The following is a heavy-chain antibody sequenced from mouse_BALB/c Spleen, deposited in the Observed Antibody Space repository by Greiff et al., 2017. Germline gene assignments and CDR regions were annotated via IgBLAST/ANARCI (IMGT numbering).Heavy chain of an antibody. V-gene: IGHV5-15*02. Sequence: DVQLVESGGGLVQPGGSRKLSCAASGFTFSDYGMAWVRQAPGKGPEWVAFISNLAYSIYYADTVTGRFTISRENAKNTLYLEMSSLRSEDTAMYYCATGKGDYYAMDYWGQGTSVTVSS. CDR3: ATGKGDYYAMDY. J-gene: IGHJ4*01. CDR2: ISNLAYSI. CDR1: GFTFSDYG.